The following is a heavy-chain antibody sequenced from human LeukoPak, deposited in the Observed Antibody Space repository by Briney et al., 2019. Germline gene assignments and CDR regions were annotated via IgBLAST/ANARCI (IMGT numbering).Heavy chain of an antibody. Sequence: PGGSLRLSCAASGFTFSSYAMHWVRQAPGKGLEWVAVISYDGSNKYYADSVKGRFTISRDNSKNTLYLQMSSLRPEDTAVYYCARGPYGGNFKLIDYWGQGTLVTVSS. CDR1: GFTFSSYA. V-gene: IGHV3-30-3*01. CDR3: ARGPYGGNFKLIDY. D-gene: IGHD4-23*01. J-gene: IGHJ4*02. CDR2: ISYDGSNK.